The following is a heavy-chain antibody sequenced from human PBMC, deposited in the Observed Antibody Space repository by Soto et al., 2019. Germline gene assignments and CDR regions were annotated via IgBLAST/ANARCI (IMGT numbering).Heavy chain of an antibody. J-gene: IGHJ4*02. CDR1: GFTFSSYG. CDR2: ISYDGSNK. CDR3: AKGYSGRKLPPVFDY. D-gene: IGHD1-26*01. V-gene: IGHV3-30*18. Sequence: QVQLVESGGGVVQPGRSLRLSCAASGFTFSSYGMHWVRQAPGKGLEWVAVISYDGSNKYYADSVKGRFTISRDNSKNTLYLQMSSLRAEDTAVYYCAKGYSGRKLPPVFDYWGQGTLVTVSS.